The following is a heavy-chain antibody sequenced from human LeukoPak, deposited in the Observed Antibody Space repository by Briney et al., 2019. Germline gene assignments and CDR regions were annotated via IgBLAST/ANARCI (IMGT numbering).Heavy chain of an antibody. CDR3: ARDLVCAMNCKDS. D-gene: IGHD1-1*01. CDR2: IIPNLGMA. Sequence: SVKVSCKASGGTFSNYAISWVRQAPGQGLEWMGRIIPNLGMALYAQKFKGRVTITADKSTSTAYMELSSLTSEDTAVYFCARDLVCAMNCKDSWGQGTLVTVS. CDR1: GGTFSNYA. J-gene: IGHJ4*02. V-gene: IGHV1-69*04.